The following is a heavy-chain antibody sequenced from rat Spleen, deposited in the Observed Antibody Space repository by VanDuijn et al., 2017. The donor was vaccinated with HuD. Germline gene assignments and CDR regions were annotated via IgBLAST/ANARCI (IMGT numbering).Heavy chain of an antibody. Sequence: EVQLVESGGGLVQPGNSLKLSCAASGFTFSNYGMHWIRQAPTKGLEWVASISTGGGNTYYRDSVKGRFTISKDNAKNTLYLQMDSLRSEDTATYYCATSTYDWFVYWGQGTLVTVSS. J-gene: IGHJ3*01. V-gene: IGHV5S23*01. CDR2: ISTGGGNT. D-gene: IGHD2-1*01. CDR3: ATSTYDWFVY. CDR1: GFTFSNYG.